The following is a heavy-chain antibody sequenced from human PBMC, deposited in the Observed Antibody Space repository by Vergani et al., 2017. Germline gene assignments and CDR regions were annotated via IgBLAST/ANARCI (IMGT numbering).Heavy chain of an antibody. CDR3: VTMDVGGLLKISPPDY. Sequence: EVQLVESGGGLVQPGGSLRLSCSASGFTFSSYAMHWVRQAPGKGLEYVSAISSNGGSTYYADSVKGRFTISRDNSKNTLYLQMSSLRAEDTAVYYCVTMDVGGLLKISPPDYWGQGTLVTVSS. V-gene: IGHV3-64D*06. J-gene: IGHJ4*02. CDR1: GFTFSSYA. CDR2: ISSNGGST. D-gene: IGHD1-26*01.